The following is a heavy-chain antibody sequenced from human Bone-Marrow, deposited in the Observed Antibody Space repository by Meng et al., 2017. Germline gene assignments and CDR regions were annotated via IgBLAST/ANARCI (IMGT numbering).Heavy chain of an antibody. CDR1: GFTFDDYA. D-gene: IGHD5-18*01. CDR3: ARELDRGYSYAIDY. V-gene: IGHV3-9*01. CDR2: ISWNSGSI. Sequence: SLKISCAASGFTFDDYAMHWVRQAPGKGLEWVSGISWNSGSIGYADSVKCRFTISRDNAKNSLYLQMNSLRAEDTAVYYCARELDRGYSYAIDYWGQGTLVTVSS. J-gene: IGHJ4*02.